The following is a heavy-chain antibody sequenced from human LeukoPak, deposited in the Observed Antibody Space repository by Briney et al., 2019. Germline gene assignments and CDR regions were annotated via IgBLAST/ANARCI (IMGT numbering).Heavy chain of an antibody. CDR2: IAHSGNT. J-gene: IGHJ4*02. Sequence: SETLSLTCAVSGFSISSTYYGAWIRQTPGKGLEWIATIAHSGNTYYISSLESRLTISLDTSKRHFSLRLTSVTAADTAVYYCARINAPVATFDYWGLGTLVAVSS. D-gene: IGHD2-21*01. V-gene: IGHV4-38-2*01. CDR1: GFSISSTYY. CDR3: ARINAPVATFDY.